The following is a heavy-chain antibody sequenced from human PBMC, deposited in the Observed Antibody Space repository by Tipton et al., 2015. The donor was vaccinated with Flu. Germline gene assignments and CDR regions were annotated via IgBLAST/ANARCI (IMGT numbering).Heavy chain of an antibody. J-gene: IGHJ4*02. Sequence: TLSLTCTVSSGSITDGSFWGWIRQSPGRGLEWIGSIYHLGTTYYNPSLKSRATISVDTSKNQFSLRLTPVTAADTAVYYCVKEGASGWVWVFWGQGAQVTVSS. V-gene: IGHV4-38-2*02. CDR2: IYHLGTT. CDR3: VKEGASGWVWVF. D-gene: IGHD6-25*01. CDR1: SGSITDGSF.